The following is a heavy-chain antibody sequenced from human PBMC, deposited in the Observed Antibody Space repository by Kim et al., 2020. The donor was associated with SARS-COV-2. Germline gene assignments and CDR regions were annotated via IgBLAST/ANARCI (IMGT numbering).Heavy chain of an antibody. CDR3: ARRRSRWLPDY. V-gene: IGHV3-48*03. CDR2: ISSSGSTI. Sequence: GGSLRLSCAASGFTFSSYEMNWVRQAPGKGLEWVSYISSSGSTIYYADSVKGRFTISRDNAKNSLYLQMNSLRAEDTAVYYCARRRSRWLPDYWGQGTLVTVSS. D-gene: IGHD5-12*01. J-gene: IGHJ4*02. CDR1: GFTFSSYE.